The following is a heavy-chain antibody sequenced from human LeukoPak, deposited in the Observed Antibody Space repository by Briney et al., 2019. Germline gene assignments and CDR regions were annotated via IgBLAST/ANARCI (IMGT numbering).Heavy chain of an antibody. D-gene: IGHD3-16*01. CDR2: IYYSGST. CDR3: ARNWGSWAFDV. Sequence: KSSETLSLTCTVSGGSISSYYWNWIRQPPGKGLEWIGYIYYSGSTKYNPSLKSRVTISVDTPKNQFSLKVSSVTAADTAVYYCARNWGSWAFDVWGQGTMVTVSS. J-gene: IGHJ3*01. V-gene: IGHV4-59*01. CDR1: GGSISSYY.